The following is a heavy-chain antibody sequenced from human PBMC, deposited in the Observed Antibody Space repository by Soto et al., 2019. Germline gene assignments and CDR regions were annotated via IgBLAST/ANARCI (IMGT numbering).Heavy chain of an antibody. V-gene: IGHV3-30*18. CDR3: AKDLSYSYGLYHLDY. D-gene: IGHD5-18*01. CDR1: GFTFSRYG. CDR2: ISYDGRNK. Sequence: GRSLKISCAASGFTFSRYGMHWVRQAPGKGLEWVAVISYDGRNKYYGDSVKGRFTISRDDSANMLFLEMNSLRVEDTAVYYCAKDLSYSYGLYHLDYWGKGSLVTVS. J-gene: IGHJ4*02.